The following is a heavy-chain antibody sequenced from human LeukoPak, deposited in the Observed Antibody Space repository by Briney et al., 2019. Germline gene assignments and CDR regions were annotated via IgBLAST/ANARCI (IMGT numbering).Heavy chain of an antibody. CDR3: AREDYSNYESYYYYYYMDV. CDR2: INHSGST. Sequence: SETLSLTCAVYGGSFSGYYWSWIRQPPGKGLEWIGEINHSGSTNYNPSLKSRGTITVDTSKNQSSLKLSSVTAADTAVYYCAREDYSNYESYYYYYYMDVWGKGTTVTVSS. V-gene: IGHV4-34*01. D-gene: IGHD4-11*01. CDR1: GGSFSGYY. J-gene: IGHJ6*03.